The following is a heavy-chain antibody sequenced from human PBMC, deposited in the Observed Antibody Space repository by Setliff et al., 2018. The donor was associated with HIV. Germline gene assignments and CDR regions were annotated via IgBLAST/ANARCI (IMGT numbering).Heavy chain of an antibody. J-gene: IGHJ3*02. CDR2: INHSGSI. CDR3: ARTAPPRIAAPYNDPFDI. V-gene: IGHV4-34*01. D-gene: IGHD6-13*01. Sequence: KTSETLSLTCAVYGGSFSGYYWSWIRQPPGKGLEWIGEINHSGSINYNPSLKSRVSISGDTSKNQFSLNLTSVTAADTAVYYCARTAPPRIAAPYNDPFDIWGQGTMVTVSS. CDR1: GGSFSGYY.